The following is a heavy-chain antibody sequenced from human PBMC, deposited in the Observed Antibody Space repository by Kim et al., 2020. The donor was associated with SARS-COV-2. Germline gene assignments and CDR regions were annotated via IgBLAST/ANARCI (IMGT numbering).Heavy chain of an antibody. CDR3: ARGKFFEY. CDR1: GDSVSRYI. J-gene: IGHJ4*02. V-gene: IGHV6-1*01. Sequence: SQTLSLTCAVSGDSVSRYIWTWIRQSPSRGLEWLGRTYYTSKLYIDYAPSLKSRITIKPDTSKNQVSLQLNSVTPEDTAVYFCARGKFFEYWGQGTLVTV. CDR2: TYYTSKLYI.